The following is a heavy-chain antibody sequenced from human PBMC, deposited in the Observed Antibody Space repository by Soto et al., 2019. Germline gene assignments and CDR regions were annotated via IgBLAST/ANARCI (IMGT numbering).Heavy chain of an antibody. D-gene: IGHD4-17*01. Sequence: PGGSLRLSCAASGFTFNTYSMNWVRQAPGKGLEWVSTISSSSAYVYYADSVKGRFTISRDNAKNSLYLQMSSLSADDTAVYYCTRVHDYGLTYRFDTWGHGTLVTVSS. V-gene: IGHV3-21*01. CDR1: GFTFNTYS. CDR2: ISSSSAYV. J-gene: IGHJ5*01. CDR3: TRVHDYGLTYRFDT.